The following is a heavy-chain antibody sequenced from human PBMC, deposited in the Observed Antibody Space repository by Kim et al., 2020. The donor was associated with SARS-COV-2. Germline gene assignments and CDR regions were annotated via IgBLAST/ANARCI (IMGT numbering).Heavy chain of an antibody. J-gene: IGHJ5*02. D-gene: IGHD3-10*01. CDR3: ARVIPEGLWFGEFLSWFDP. Sequence: ASVKVSCKASGYTFTSYGISWVRQAPGQGLEWMGWISAYNGNTNYAQKLQGRVTMTTDTSTSTAYMELRSLRSDDTAVYYCARVIPEGLWFGEFLSWFDPWGQGTLVTVSS. CDR1: GYTFTSYG. CDR2: ISAYNGNT. V-gene: IGHV1-18*04.